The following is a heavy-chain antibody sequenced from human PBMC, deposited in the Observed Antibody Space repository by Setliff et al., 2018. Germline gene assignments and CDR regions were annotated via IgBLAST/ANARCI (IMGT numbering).Heavy chain of an antibody. J-gene: IGHJ4*02. Sequence: PGGSLRLSCAASGFTFSSYTMNWVRQAPGQGLEWVSSIDSSSTWIYYADSVKGRFTISRDNAKNSLYLQMNSLRAEDTATYYCARLYYDILTGYFFDYWGQGTLVTVSS. CDR1: GFTFSSYT. V-gene: IGHV3-21*01. D-gene: IGHD3-9*01. CDR3: ARLYYDILTGYFFDY. CDR2: IDSSSTWI.